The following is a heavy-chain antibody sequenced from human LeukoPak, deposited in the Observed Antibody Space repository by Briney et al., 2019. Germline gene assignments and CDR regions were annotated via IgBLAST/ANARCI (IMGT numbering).Heavy chain of an antibody. CDR3: ARAYSSSWYFNWFDP. CDR1: GYSISSGYF. V-gene: IGHV4-38-2*02. CDR2: IYQSETA. D-gene: IGHD6-13*01. J-gene: IGHJ5*02. Sequence: PSETLSLTCTVSGYSISSGYFWGWMRQPPGKGLEWIGSIYQSETAHYNPSLKSRVTISIDTSKNQFSLKLSSVTAADTAVYYCARAYSSSWYFNWFDPWGQGTLVTVSS.